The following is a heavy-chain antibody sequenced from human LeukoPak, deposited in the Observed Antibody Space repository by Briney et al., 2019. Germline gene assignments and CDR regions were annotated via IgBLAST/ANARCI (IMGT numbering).Heavy chain of an antibody. J-gene: IGHJ3*02. CDR3: AGAYDSGPFHI. CDR1: GGSLSGFY. D-gene: IGHD3-16*01. CDR2: IYNLRT. Sequence: PSGTLSLTCTVSGGSLSGFYWTWIRQPPGKGLEYIGYIYNLRTNYNPSLKSRVTISVDTSKNHFSLRLSSVTAADTAAYYCAGAYDSGPFHIWGQGTMVTVSS. V-gene: IGHV4-59*01.